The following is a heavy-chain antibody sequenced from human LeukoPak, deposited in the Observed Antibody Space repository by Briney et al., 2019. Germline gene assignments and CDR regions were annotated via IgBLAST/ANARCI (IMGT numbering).Heavy chain of an antibody. Sequence: PSETLSLTCTVSGGSISSGSYYWSWIRQPAGKGLEWIGRIYTSGSTNYNPSLKSRVTISVDTSKNQFSLKLSSVTAADTAVYYCAGEGYSGSHRWFDPWGQGTLVTVSS. CDR3: AGEGYSGSHRWFDP. CDR1: GGSISSGSYY. CDR2: IYTSGST. V-gene: IGHV4-61*02. J-gene: IGHJ5*02. D-gene: IGHD1-26*01.